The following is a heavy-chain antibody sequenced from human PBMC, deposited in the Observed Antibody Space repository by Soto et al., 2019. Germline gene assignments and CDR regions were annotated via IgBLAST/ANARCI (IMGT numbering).Heavy chain of an antibody. CDR1: GFTFSSYS. J-gene: IGHJ6*02. Sequence: GGSLRLSCAASGFTFSSYSMNWVRQAPGKGLEWVSYISSSSSTIYYADSVKGRFTISRDNAKNSLYLQMNSLRAEDTAVYYCARQYSSSWGYYYYYGMDVWGQGTTVTVSS. V-gene: IGHV3-48*01. CDR2: ISSSSSTI. CDR3: ARQYSSSWGYYYYYGMDV. D-gene: IGHD6-13*01.